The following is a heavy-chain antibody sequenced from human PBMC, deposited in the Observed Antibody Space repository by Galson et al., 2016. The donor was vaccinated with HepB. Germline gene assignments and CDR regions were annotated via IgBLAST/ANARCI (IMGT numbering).Heavy chain of an antibody. Sequence: SLRLSCAVSGFTLSNYRIDWVRQAPGKGLEWVSCISSSSVYIWYADSVRGRFTNSRDDSRNMLYLQMNSLRVDDTAVYSCAKGGGDTTGWYPLDSWGRGILVTVSS. J-gene: IGHJ4*02. D-gene: IGHD6-19*01. V-gene: IGHV3-21*04. CDR3: AKGGGDTTGWYPLDS. CDR2: ISSSSVYI. CDR1: GFTLSNYR.